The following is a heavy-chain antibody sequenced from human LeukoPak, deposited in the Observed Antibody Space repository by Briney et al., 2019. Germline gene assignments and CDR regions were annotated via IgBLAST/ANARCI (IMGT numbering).Heavy chain of an antibody. Sequence: SETLSLTCTVSGGSISSSSYYWGWIRQPPGKGLEWIGSIYYSGSTNYNPSLKSRVTISVDTSKNQFSLKLSSVTAADTAVYYCARGDKQLVSYWGQGTLVTVSS. D-gene: IGHD6-13*01. CDR1: GGSISSSSYY. V-gene: IGHV4-39*07. CDR2: IYYSGST. J-gene: IGHJ4*02. CDR3: ARGDKQLVSY.